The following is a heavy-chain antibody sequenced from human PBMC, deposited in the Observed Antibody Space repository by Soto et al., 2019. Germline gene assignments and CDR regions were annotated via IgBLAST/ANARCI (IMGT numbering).Heavy chain of an antibody. D-gene: IGHD1-1*01. V-gene: IGHV3-23*01. CDR2: ISGSGGST. Sequence: EVQLLESGGGLVQPGGSLRLSCAASGFTFSSYAMSWVRQAPGKGLEWVSAISGSGGSTYYADSVKGRFTISRDNSKNTLYLQMNSLRAEDTAVYYCAKVPKWLQLGAEYFQHWGQGTLVTVSS. CDR1: GFTFSSYA. CDR3: AKVPKWLQLGAEYFQH. J-gene: IGHJ1*01.